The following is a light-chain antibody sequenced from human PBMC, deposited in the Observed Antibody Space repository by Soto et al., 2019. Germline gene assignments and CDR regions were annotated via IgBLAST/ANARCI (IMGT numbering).Light chain of an antibody. Sequence: EIVLTQSPATLSLSPGERATLSCRASQSASSYLAWYQQKPGQAPRLLIYDASNRATGIPARFSGSGSGTDFTLTISSLEPEDFAVYYCQQRSNWQVTFGQGTRLEIK. CDR1: QSASSY. CDR2: DAS. V-gene: IGKV3-11*01. CDR3: QQRSNWQVT. J-gene: IGKJ5*01.